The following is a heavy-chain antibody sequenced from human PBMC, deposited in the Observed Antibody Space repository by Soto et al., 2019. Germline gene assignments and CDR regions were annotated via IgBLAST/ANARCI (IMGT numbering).Heavy chain of an antibody. V-gene: IGHV3-23*01. J-gene: IGHJ4*02. D-gene: IGHD6-19*01. CDR3: ARVYSSGWYLGYYFDY. CDR1: GFTFRNYA. CDR2: ISGSADST. Sequence: EVQLLESGGNSVQPGGSLRLSCAASGFTFRNYAMTWVRQAPGRGLEWVSLISGSADSTFYADSLKGRFTISRDNSKSTLYLQVNSLRAEDSAIYYCARVYSSGWYLGYYFDYLCQGTLVTVSS.